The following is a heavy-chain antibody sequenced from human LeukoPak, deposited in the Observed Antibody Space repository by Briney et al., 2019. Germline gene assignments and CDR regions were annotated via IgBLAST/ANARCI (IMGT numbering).Heavy chain of an antibody. CDR3: TRLALVTSSGAFSDY. D-gene: IGHD6-19*01. CDR1: GFTFSSHD. CDR2: TVHSGSGT. V-gene: IGHV3-23*01. J-gene: IGHJ4*02. Sequence: SGGSLRLSCAASGFTFSSHDMRWVRQAPGKGLEWVSSTVHSGSGTYYADSVKGRFTISRDNSKNTLFLQMNSLSAEDTAVYYCTRLALVTSSGAFSDYWGQGTLVTVSS.